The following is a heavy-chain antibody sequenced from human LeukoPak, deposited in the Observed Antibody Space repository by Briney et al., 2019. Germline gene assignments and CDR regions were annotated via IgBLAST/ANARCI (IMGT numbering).Heavy chain of an antibody. CDR3: ARDRDCSSTSCQSNYYYYGMDV. J-gene: IGHJ6*02. V-gene: IGHV1-69*04. D-gene: IGHD2-2*01. Sequence: SVKVSCKASGGTFSSYTISWVRQAPGQGLEWMGRIIPILGIANYAQKFQGRVTITADKSTSTAYMELSSLRSEDTAVYYCARDRDCSSTSCQSNYYYYGMDVWGQGTTVTVSS. CDR2: IIPILGIA. CDR1: GGTFSSYT.